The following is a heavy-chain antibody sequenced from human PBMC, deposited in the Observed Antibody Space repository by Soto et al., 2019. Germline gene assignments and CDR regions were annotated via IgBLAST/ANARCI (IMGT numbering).Heavy chain of an antibody. CDR2: IYYSGST. J-gene: IGHJ5*02. CDR3: ASVPSIVVVPAAIFWFDP. CDR1: GGSISSGDYY. Sequence: QVQLQESGPGLVKPAQTLSLTCTVSGGSISSGDYYWSWIRHPPGKGLEWIGYIYYSGSTYYKPSLKSRVNISVDTSENQFSLKRSSVTAADTAVYYCASVPSIVVVPAAIFWFDPWGQRTLVTVS. D-gene: IGHD2-2*01. V-gene: IGHV4-30-4*01.